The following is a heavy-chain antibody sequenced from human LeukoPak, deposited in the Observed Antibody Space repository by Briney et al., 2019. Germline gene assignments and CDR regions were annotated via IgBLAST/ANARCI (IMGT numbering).Heavy chain of an antibody. CDR3: ARVLRYSSSWYYDY. J-gene: IGHJ4*02. CDR1: GGSISSHY. V-gene: IGHV4-59*11. D-gene: IGHD6-13*01. Sequence: PSETLSLTCTVSGGSISSHYWSWIRQPPGKGLEWIGYIYYSGSTNYNPSLKSRVTISVDTSKNQFSLKLSSATAADTAVYYCARVLRYSSSWYYDYWGQGTLVTVSS. CDR2: IYYSGST.